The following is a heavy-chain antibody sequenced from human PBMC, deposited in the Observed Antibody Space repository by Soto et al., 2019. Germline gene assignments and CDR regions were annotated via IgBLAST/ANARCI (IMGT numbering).Heavy chain of an antibody. V-gene: IGHV3-49*04. D-gene: IGHD3-3*01. J-gene: IGHJ6*01. CDR2: IRSKAYGGTT. Sequence: GGSLRLSCTASGFTFGDYAMSWVRQAPGKGLEWVGFIRSKAYGGTTEYAASVKGRFTISRDDSKSIAYLQMNSLKTEDTAVYYCTRSRTYYDFWSGYYYYYYGMDVWGQGIKGTVYS. CDR1: GFTFGDYA. CDR3: TRSRTYYDFWSGYYYYYYGMDV.